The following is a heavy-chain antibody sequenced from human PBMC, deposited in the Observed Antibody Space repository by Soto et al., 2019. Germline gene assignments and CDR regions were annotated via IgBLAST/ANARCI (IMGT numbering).Heavy chain of an antibody. Sequence: EVQLVESGGGLVQPGGSLRVSCAASGFTFSSYDMHWVRQITGKGLEWVAAVGNAGDTYYPGSVKGRFTISRENVKNSLYLQMNSLRAEDTAVYYCVRAGGGGATWSWFDPWCQGTLVTVSS. V-gene: IGHV3-13*01. CDR3: VRAGGGGATWSWFDP. CDR1: GFTFSSYD. J-gene: IGHJ5*02. CDR2: VGNAGDT. D-gene: IGHD1-26*01.